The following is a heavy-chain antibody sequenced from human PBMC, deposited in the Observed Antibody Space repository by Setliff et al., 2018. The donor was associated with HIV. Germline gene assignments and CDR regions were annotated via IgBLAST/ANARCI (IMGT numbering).Heavy chain of an antibody. J-gene: IGHJ5*02. CDR2: LNPGGGT. V-gene: IGHV1-46*01. CDR3: AKCSEMLGTPATSSGYYCGWFDP. CDR1: GYIFTNNY. D-gene: IGHD3-22*01. Sequence: ASVKVSCKASGYIFTNNYMHWVRQAPGQGLEWMGVLNPGGGTTYAQNFQGRVTMTTDTSTSTAYMDLRSLRSDDTAVYYCAKCSEMLGTPATSSGYYCGWFDPWGQGTLVTVSS.